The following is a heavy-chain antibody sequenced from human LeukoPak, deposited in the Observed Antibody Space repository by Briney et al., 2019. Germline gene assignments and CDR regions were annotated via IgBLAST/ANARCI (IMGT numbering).Heavy chain of an antibody. V-gene: IGHV1-8*02. CDR2: MNPNSGNT. D-gene: IGHD5-12*01. CDR3: ARGDLRLLFPIDY. CDR1: GYTFTSYG. J-gene: IGHJ4*02. Sequence: GASVKVSCKASGYTFTSYGISWVRQATGQGLEWMGWMNPNSGNTGYAQKFQGRVTMTRNTSVSTAYMELSSLRSEDTAVYYCARGDLRLLFPIDYWGQGTLVTVSS.